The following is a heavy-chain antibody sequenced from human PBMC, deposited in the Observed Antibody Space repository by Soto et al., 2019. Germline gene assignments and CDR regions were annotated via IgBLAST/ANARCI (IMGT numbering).Heavy chain of an antibody. CDR2: VYFSGNT. D-gene: IGHD6-25*01. Sequence: PSETLSLTCTVSGGSLSSYYWTWIRQSPGKGLEWIGYVYFSGNTNYNPSLKSRVTISIDTSKNQFSLRLASVTAADTAFYFCGSVRPSGYVLSWGQGTLVPVPS. CDR1: GGSLSSYY. V-gene: IGHV4-59*01. J-gene: IGHJ5*02. CDR3: GSVRPSGYVLS.